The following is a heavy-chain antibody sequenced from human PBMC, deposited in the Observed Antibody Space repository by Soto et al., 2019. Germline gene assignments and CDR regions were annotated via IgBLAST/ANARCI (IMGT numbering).Heavy chain of an antibody. CDR2: IYSGGST. D-gene: IGHD3-9*01. CDR3: ANLFDDY. V-gene: IGHV3-53*01. J-gene: IGHJ4*02. Sequence: GGSLRLSCAVSGFTASSTHMSWVRQAPGKGLEWVSVIYSGGSTSYADSVRGRFTVSRDKSKNTLYLQMNSLRPEDTAVYYCANLFDDYWGQGTLVTVSS. CDR1: GFTASSTH.